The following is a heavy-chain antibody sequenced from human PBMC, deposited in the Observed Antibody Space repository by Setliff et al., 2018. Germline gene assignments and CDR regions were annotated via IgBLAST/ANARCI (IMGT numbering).Heavy chain of an antibody. D-gene: IGHD1-26*01. CDR1: GFTFSTYV. CDR2: IHGEGINT. Sequence: GGSLRLSCAASGFTFSTYVMTWVRQAPGKGLEWVSSIHGEGINTYYADSVKGRFTISRDNSKNTLFLQMNSPRADDTAVYYCMKKIIAGGGPPYDYFDYWGQGTLVTVSS. J-gene: IGHJ4*02. CDR3: MKKIIAGGGPPYDYFDY. V-gene: IGHV3-23*01.